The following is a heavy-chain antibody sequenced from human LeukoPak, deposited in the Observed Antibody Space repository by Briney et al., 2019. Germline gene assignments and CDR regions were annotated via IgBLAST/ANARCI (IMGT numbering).Heavy chain of an antibody. CDR1: GFTFSSYA. V-gene: IGHV4-30-4*08. Sequence: LRLSCAASGFTFSSYAMSWVRQPPGKGLEWIAYMYYSGSTYYNPSLKSRVTMSADTSKNQLSLKLSSVTAADTAVYYCARPYYYDSRIDPWGQGTLVTVSS. CDR3: ARPYYYDSRIDP. D-gene: IGHD3-22*01. CDR2: MYYSGST. J-gene: IGHJ5*02.